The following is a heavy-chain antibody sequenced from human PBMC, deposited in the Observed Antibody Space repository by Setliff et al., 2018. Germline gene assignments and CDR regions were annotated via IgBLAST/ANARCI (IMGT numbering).Heavy chain of an antibody. Sequence: ASVKVSCKASRGTFSSKAISWVRQAPGQGLEWMGGFIPSFGTANYAQKFQGRLTITAHESTSTAYMELNSLRSEDTAIYYCERDSYGDNLPYNWFAPWGQGTLVTVSS. CDR1: RGTFSSKA. J-gene: IGHJ5*02. D-gene: IGHD4-17*01. CDR2: FIPSFGTA. V-gene: IGHV1-69*13. CDR3: ERDSYGDNLPYNWFAP.